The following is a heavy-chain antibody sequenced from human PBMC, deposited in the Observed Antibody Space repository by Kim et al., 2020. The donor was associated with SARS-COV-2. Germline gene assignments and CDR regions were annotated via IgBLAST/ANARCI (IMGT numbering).Heavy chain of an antibody. CDR1: GYSFTSYW. V-gene: IGHV5-10-1*01. CDR3: ASPLAAAGTKMDV. J-gene: IGHJ6*02. CDR2: IDPSDSYT. D-gene: IGHD6-13*01. Sequence: GESLKISCKGSGYSFTSYWISWVRQMPGKGLEWMGRIDPSDSYTNYSPSFQGHVTISADKSISTAYLQWSSLKASDTALYYCASPLAAAGTKMDVWGQGTTVTVSS.